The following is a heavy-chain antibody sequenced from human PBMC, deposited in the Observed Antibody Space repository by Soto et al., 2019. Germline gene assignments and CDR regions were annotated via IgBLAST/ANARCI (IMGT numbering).Heavy chain of an antibody. D-gene: IGHD2-15*01. Sequence: PSETLSLTCAVYGGSFSGYYWSWIRQPPGKGLEWIGEINHSGSTNYNPSLKSRVTISVDTSKNQFSLKLSSVTAADTAVYYCARGSVGYCSGGSFFRDNHYSYYMDVCGKGTTVTVSS. V-gene: IGHV4-34*01. J-gene: IGHJ6*03. CDR1: GGSFSGYY. CDR3: ARGSVGYCSGGSFFRDNHYSYYMDV. CDR2: INHSGST.